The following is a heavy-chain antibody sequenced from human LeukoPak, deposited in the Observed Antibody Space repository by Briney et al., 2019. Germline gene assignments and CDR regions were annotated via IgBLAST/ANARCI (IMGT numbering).Heavy chain of an antibody. CDR3: TRDSGSWTVDY. CDR2: IDYSGTT. Sequence: SETLSLTCTVSGGSISSSGYYWGWIRQPPGQGLEWLGTIDYSGTTNHNPSLKSRVTISIDTSKNHFSLKLNSVTAADTAVYYCTRDSGSWTVDYWGQGTLVTVSS. D-gene: IGHD1-26*01. V-gene: IGHV4-39*02. J-gene: IGHJ4*02. CDR1: GGSISSSGYY.